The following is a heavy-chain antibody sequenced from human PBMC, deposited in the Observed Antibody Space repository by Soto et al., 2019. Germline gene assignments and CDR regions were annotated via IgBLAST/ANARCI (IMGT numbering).Heavy chain of an antibody. V-gene: IGHV3-23*01. D-gene: IGHD6-13*01. CDR1: GFTFSSYA. CDR2: ISGSGGST. CDR3: AKDMYSSSWYFYDYAMDV. J-gene: IGHJ6*04. Sequence: EVQMLESGGGLVQPGGFLRLSCAASGFTFSSYAMSWVRQAPGKGLEWVSAISGSGGSTYYADSVKGRFTISRDNSKNTLHLQRNSLTAEDTAVYYCAKDMYSSSWYFYDYAMDVWGNGTTVTVSS.